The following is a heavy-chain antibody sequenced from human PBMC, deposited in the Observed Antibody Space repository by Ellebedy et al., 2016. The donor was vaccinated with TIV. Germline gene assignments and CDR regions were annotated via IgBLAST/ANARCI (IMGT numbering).Heavy chain of an antibody. Sequence: MPSETLSLTCTVSGGSIRSSSYYWGWIRQPPGKGLEWIGSIYYSGSTYYNPSLKSRVTISVDTSKNQFSLKLSSVTAADTAVYYCARQDTEMATILSSLVDYWGQGTLVTVSS. CDR2: IYYSGST. D-gene: IGHD5-24*01. CDR1: GGSIRSSSYY. J-gene: IGHJ4*02. V-gene: IGHV4-39*01. CDR3: ARQDTEMATILSSLVDY.